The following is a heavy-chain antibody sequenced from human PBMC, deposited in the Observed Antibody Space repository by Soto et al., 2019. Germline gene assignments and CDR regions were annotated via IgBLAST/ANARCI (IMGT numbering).Heavy chain of an antibody. CDR3: AREGPQEWLVRPHGYYYYMDV. CDR1: GGSISSCD. CDR2: IYYSGST. J-gene: IGHJ6*03. Sequence: SETLSLTCTVSGGSISSCDWSWSRQPPGKGLEWIGYIYYSGSTNYNPSLKSRVTISVDTSKNQFSLTLSSVTAADTAVYYCAREGPQEWLVRPHGYYYYMDVWGKGTTVT. V-gene: IGHV4-59*01. D-gene: IGHD6-19*01.